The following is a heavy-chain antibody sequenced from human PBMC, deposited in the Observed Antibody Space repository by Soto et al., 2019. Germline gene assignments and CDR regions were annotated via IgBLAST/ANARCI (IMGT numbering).Heavy chain of an antibody. CDR2: IWYDGSNK. Sequence: PGGSLRLSCAASGFTFSRYGMHWVRQAPGKGLEWVAVIWYDGSNKYYADSVKGRFTISRDNSKNTLYLQMNSLRVEDTAVYYWARDHQSLHSGDDWGQGTLVTVSS. V-gene: IGHV3-33*01. CDR3: ARDHQSLHSGDD. J-gene: IGHJ4*02. CDR1: GFTFSRYG. D-gene: IGHD3-10*01.